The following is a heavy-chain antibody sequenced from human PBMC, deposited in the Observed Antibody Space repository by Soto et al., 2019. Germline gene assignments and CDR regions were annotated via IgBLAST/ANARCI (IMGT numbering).Heavy chain of an antibody. CDR1: GYTFTSYG. J-gene: IGHJ3*02. D-gene: IGHD3-10*01. V-gene: IGHV1-18*04. Sequence: ASVKVSCKASGYTFTSYGISWVRQAPGQGLEWMGWISAYSGNTNYAQKLQGRVTMTTDTSTSTAYMELRSLRSDDTAVYYCARVVGYGSGSYYNLRDAFDIWGQGTMVTVSS. CDR3: ARVVGYGSGSYYNLRDAFDI. CDR2: ISAYSGNT.